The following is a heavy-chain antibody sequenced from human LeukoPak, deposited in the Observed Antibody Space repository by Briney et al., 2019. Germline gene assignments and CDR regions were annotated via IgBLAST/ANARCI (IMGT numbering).Heavy chain of an antibody. CDR2: ISSSGSTI. J-gene: IGHJ4*02. Sequence: GGSLRLSCAASGFTFSSYEMNWVRQAPGKGLEWVSYISSSGSTIYYADSVKGRFTISRDNAKNSLYLQMNSLRAEDTAVYYCARAGLWFGRLDYWGQGTLVTVSS. V-gene: IGHV3-48*03. D-gene: IGHD3-10*01. CDR1: GFTFSSYE. CDR3: ARAGLWFGRLDY.